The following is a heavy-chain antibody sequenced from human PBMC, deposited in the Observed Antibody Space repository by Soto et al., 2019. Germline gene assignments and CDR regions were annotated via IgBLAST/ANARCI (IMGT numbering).Heavy chain of an antibody. Sequence: GASVKVSCKASGGTFSSYAISWVRQAPGQGLEWKGGIIPIFGTANYAQKFQGRVTITADESTSTAYMELSSLRSEDTAVYYCARDKYSSGWYEMGNWFDPWGQGTLVTVSS. CDR1: GGTFSSYA. CDR2: IIPIFGTA. CDR3: ARDKYSSGWYEMGNWFDP. V-gene: IGHV1-69*13. D-gene: IGHD6-19*01. J-gene: IGHJ5*02.